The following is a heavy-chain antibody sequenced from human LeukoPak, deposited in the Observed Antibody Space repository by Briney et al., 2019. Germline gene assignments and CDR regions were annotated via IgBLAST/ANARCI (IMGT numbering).Heavy chain of an antibody. CDR2: IYYSGST. CDR3: ARLYYYDSSGYYEQGYFDY. Sequence: PSETLSLTCAVYGGSFSGYYWSWIRQPPGKGLEWIGYIYYSGSTNYNPSLKSRVTISVDTSKNQFSLKLSSVTAADTAVYYCARLYYYDSSGYYEQGYFDYWGQGTLVTVSS. J-gene: IGHJ4*02. D-gene: IGHD3-22*01. V-gene: IGHV4-59*01. CDR1: GGSFSGYY.